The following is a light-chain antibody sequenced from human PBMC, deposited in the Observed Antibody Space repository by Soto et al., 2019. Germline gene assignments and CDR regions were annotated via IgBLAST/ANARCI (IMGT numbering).Light chain of an antibody. V-gene: IGKV3-15*01. Sequence: EKVMTQSPATLSVSPGERATLSCRASQSVRRNVAWYQQRPGPAPRLLIYGAYTRASGIPARFSGSGSGTESTLTSSRLQAEDVAYYYCQQYNNWWTFGQGTKVEIK. CDR1: QSVRRN. CDR3: QQYNNWWT. CDR2: GAY. J-gene: IGKJ1*01.